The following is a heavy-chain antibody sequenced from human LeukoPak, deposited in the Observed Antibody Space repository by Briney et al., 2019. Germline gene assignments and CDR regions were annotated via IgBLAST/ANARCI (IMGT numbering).Heavy chain of an antibody. CDR1: GFTFSIYG. D-gene: IGHD3-22*01. J-gene: IGHJ6*03. V-gene: IGHV3-23*01. CDR3: AKGSKLVVITRDHYMAV. CDR2: ISGGGCGT. Sequence: GGSLRLSCAASGFTFSIYGMSWVRQAPGKGLEWVSAISGGGCGTYYADSVKGRFTISRDNSKNTLYLQMNSLRAADTAVYYCAKGSKLVVITRDHYMAVWGKGTTVTISS.